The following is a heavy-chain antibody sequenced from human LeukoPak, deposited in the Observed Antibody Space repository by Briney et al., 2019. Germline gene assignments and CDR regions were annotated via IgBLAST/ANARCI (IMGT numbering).Heavy chain of an antibody. CDR1: GFTFSSYA. Sequence: GGSLRLSCAASGFTFSSYAMSWVRLAPGKGLEWVSSISDSGGSTYYADSVKGRFTVSRDNSKNTLYLQMSSLRADDTAVYYCATPRGIVVVVAAPSFDFWGQGTLVTVSS. CDR3: ATPRGIVVVVAAPSFDF. V-gene: IGHV3-23*01. CDR2: ISDSGGST. J-gene: IGHJ4*02. D-gene: IGHD2-15*01.